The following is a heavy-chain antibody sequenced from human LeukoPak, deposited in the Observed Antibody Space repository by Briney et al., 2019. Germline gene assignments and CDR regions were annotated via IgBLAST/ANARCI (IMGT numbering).Heavy chain of an antibody. V-gene: IGHV1-46*03. CDR3: AREFLEWFLRAESFGELEPFDY. J-gene: IGHJ4*02. CDR2: INPSGGST. Sequence: ASVKVSCKASGYTFTSYYMHWVRQAPGQGLEWMGIINPSGGSTSYAQKFQGRVTMTRDTSTSTVYVELSSLRSEDTAVYYCAREFLEWFLRAESFGELEPFDYWGQGTLVTVSS. D-gene: IGHD3-3*01. CDR1: GYTFTSYY.